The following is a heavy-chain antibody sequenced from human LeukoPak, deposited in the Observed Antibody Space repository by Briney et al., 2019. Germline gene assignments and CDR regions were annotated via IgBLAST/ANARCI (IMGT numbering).Heavy chain of an antibody. V-gene: IGHV4-59*08. CDR3: AGTVTTHFAY. CDR1: PGSISLFY. CDR2: IFHIGNT. J-gene: IGHJ4*02. Sequence: SQTLSLTCSVSPGSISLFYWSWIRQAPGKEPEWIGYIFHIGNTNYNHSLRGRVTISIDTSKNAFSMDLTSVTAADTAVYYCAGTVTTHFAYWGQGALVTVSS. D-gene: IGHD4-17*01.